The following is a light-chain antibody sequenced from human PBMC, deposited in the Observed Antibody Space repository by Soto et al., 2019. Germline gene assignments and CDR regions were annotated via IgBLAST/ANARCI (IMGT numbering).Light chain of an antibody. V-gene: IGLV1-51*01. CDR1: SSNIGSNY. J-gene: IGLJ2*01. CDR2: DNN. Sequence: QSALTQPPSVSAAPGQKVTISCSGSSSNIGSNYVSWYQQLPGAAPKLLIYDNNKRPSGIPDRFSGSKSGTSATLGITGLQTGDEADYYCGTWDSSLSAGVVFGGGTKLTVL. CDR3: GTWDSSLSAGVV.